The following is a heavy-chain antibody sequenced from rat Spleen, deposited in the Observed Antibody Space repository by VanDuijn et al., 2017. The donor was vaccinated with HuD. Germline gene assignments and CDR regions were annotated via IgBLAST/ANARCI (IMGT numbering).Heavy chain of an antibody. CDR3: ATDGYYDGTYYSVYVMDA. Sequence: EVQLVESGGGLVQPGRSLKLSCAASGFTFSNFGMHWIRQAPTKGLEWVASITNTGGSTYYPDSVKGRFTISRDNAKSTLYLQMNSLRSEDTATYFCATDGYYDGTYYSVYVMDAWTQGASVTVSS. V-gene: IGHV5-19*01. CDR2: ITNTGGST. D-gene: IGHD1-12*02. J-gene: IGHJ4*01. CDR1: GFTFSNFG.